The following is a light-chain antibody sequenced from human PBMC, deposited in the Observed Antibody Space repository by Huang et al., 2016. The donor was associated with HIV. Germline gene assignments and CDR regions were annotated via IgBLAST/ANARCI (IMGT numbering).Light chain of an antibody. CDR2: KAS. CDR1: QSISDW. CDR3: QQYNSYMYT. V-gene: IGKV1-5*03. J-gene: IGKJ2*01. Sequence: DIQMTQSPSTLSASVGDRVFITCRASQSISDWLAWYQQKPGRAPKLLIYKASSLEIGVPSRFSGSGSGTEFTLTISGLQPDDFATYYCQQYNSYMYTFGQGTKVEI.